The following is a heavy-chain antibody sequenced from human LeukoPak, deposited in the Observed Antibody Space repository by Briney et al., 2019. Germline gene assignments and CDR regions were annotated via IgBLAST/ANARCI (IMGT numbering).Heavy chain of an antibody. CDR2: ISGSGGST. CDR3: AKDNRDGSGSYYNNY. D-gene: IGHD3-10*01. J-gene: IGHJ4*02. Sequence: GGSLRLSCAASGFTFSSYAMSWVRQAPGKGLEWVSAISGSGGSTYYADSVKGRFTISRDNSKNTLYLQMNSLRAEDTAVYYCAKDNRDGSGSYYNNYWGQGTLVTVSS. V-gene: IGHV3-23*01. CDR1: GFTFSSYA.